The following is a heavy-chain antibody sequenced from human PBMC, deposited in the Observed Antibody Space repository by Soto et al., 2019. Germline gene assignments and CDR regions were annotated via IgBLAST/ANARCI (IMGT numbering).Heavy chain of an antibody. CDR1: GFTFSSYA. D-gene: IGHD3-10*01. J-gene: IGHJ1*01. V-gene: IGHV3-21*01. Sequence: GGSLRLSCAASGFTFSSYAMHWVRQAPGKGLEWVSSISSSSSYIYYADSVKGRFTISRDNAKNSLYLQMNSLRAEDTAVYYCARVSAQSTGNNDLQHWGQGTLATVSS. CDR3: ARVSAQSTGNNDLQH. CDR2: ISSSSSYI.